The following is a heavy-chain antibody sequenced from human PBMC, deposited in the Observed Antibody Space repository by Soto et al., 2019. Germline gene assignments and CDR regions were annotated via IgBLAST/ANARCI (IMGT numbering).Heavy chain of an antibody. CDR1: GYTFTSNG. J-gene: IGHJ4*02. V-gene: IGHV1-18*01. D-gene: IGHD4-17*01. CDR3: ARDGDGDYGY. Sequence: QVQLVQSGAEVKKPGTSVKVSCKASGYTFTSNGISWVRQAPGQGLEWMGWISTYNGNTNYAQKLQGRVTMTRDTAPSTAYMEMRDLRSDDTAVYSCARDGDGDYGYWGQGSLVTVSS. CDR2: ISTYNGNT.